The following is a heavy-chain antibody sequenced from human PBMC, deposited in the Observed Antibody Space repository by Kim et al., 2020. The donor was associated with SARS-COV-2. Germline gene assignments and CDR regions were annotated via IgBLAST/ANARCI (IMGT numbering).Heavy chain of an antibody. J-gene: IGHJ6*02. Sequence: SETLSLTCAVYGGSFSNYYWSWIRQPPGKGLEWIGEINHSGSTNYNSSLKSRVTISADTSKNQFSLKLSSVTAADTAVYYCASHDSGSYNYYHGMDVWGQGTTVTVSS. CDR1: GGSFSNYY. CDR2: INHSGST. CDR3: ASHDSGSYNYYHGMDV. D-gene: IGHD1-26*01. V-gene: IGHV4-34*01.